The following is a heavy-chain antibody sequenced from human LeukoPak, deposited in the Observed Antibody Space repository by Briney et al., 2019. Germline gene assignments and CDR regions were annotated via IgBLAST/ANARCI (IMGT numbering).Heavy chain of an antibody. CDR1: GFTFSSYG. D-gene: IGHD6-6*01. CDR3: AKAAYSSSSYYYYYMDV. Sequence: GGSLRLSCAASGFTFSSYGMHWVRQAPGKGLEWVAVIWYGGSNKYYADSMKGRFTISRDNSKNTLYLQMNSLRAEDTAVYYCAKAAYSSSSYYYYYMDVWGKGTTVTVSS. J-gene: IGHJ6*03. CDR2: IWYGGSNK. V-gene: IGHV3-30*02.